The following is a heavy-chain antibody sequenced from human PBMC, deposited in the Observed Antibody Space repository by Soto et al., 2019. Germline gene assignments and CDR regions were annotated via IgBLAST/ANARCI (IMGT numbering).Heavy chain of an antibody. CDR3: ARLTGSWGLVSYFDY. J-gene: IGHJ4*02. CDR1: GGSVSSGSYY. V-gene: IGHV4-61*03. Sequence: QVQLQESGPGLVKPSETLSLTCTVSGGSVSSGSYYWSWIRQPPGKGLECVGYIYYSGSTNYNPSLTRPVTRSVDTSKNHFSLKLSSVTAADTAVYSCARLTGSWGLVSYFDYWGQGTLVTVSA. CDR2: IYYSGST. D-gene: IGHD6-13*01.